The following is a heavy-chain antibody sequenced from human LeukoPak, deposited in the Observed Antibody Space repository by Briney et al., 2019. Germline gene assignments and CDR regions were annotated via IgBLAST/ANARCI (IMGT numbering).Heavy chain of an antibody. V-gene: IGHV3-74*01. CDR3: ARGGTTVTTAIDY. CDR1: GFTFSTYW. CDR2: INSDGSST. Sequence: GGSLRLSCAASGFTFSTYWMHWVRQAPGKGLLWVSRINSDGSSTSYADSVKGRFPISRDNAKNTLYLQMNGLRAEDTAVYYCARGGTTVTTAIDYWGQGTLVTVSS. J-gene: IGHJ4*02. D-gene: IGHD4-17*01.